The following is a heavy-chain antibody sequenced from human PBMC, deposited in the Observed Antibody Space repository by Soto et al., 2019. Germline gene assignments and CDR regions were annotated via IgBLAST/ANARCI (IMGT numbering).Heavy chain of an antibody. V-gene: IGHV4-59*08. J-gene: IGHJ4*02. Sequence: QVQLQESGPGLVKPSETLSLTCTVSGDSISSYYWSWIRQPPGKGLEWIGNIYHSGGTNYSPSLKSRVTISVDTSKDQFSLKLTSVTAAGTAVYSCARHYCRGGSCYLDYWGQGILVTVSS. CDR2: IYHSGGT. D-gene: IGHD2-15*01. CDR1: GDSISSYY. CDR3: ARHYCRGGSCYLDY.